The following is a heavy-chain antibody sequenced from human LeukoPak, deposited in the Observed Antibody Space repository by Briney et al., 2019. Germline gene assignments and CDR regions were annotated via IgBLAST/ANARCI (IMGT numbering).Heavy chain of an antibody. Sequence: SETLSLTCAVSGYSISSGYYWGWIRQPPGKGLEWIGSIYHSGSTYYNPSLKSRVTISVDTSKNQFSLKLSSVTAADTAVYYCARAGELGYCSSTSCLYGGNAFDIWGQGTMVTVSS. CDR2: IYHSGST. D-gene: IGHD2-2*01. CDR3: ARAGELGYCSSTSCLYGGNAFDI. J-gene: IGHJ3*02. CDR1: GYSISSGYY. V-gene: IGHV4-38-2*01.